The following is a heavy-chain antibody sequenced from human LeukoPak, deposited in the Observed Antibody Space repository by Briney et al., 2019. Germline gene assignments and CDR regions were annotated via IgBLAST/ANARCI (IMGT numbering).Heavy chain of an antibody. Sequence: GGTLRLSCVASGFTFSNYGMNWVRQTPGKGLEWVSVFSGSGGGTYYADSVKGRFTISRDNSKNTLYLQMNSLRADDTALYYCARQWSRAFDIWGQGTMVTVSS. J-gene: IGHJ3*02. D-gene: IGHD2-15*01. V-gene: IGHV3-23*01. CDR2: FSGSGGGT. CDR1: GFTFSNYG. CDR3: ARQWSRAFDI.